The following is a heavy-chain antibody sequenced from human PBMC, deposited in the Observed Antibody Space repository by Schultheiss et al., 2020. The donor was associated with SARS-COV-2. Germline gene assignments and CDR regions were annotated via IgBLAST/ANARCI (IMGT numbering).Heavy chain of an antibody. CDR1: GFTFSSSA. CDR2: ISYDGGNE. J-gene: IGHJ4*02. Sequence: GGSLRLSCAASGFTFSSSAMHWVRQAPGKGLEWVAVISYDGGNEYYADSVKGRFTISRDNSKNTLYLQMNSLRAEDTAVYYCAKWRVTGDRGDYWGQGTLVTVSS. CDR3: AKWRVTGDRGDY. D-gene: IGHD7-27*01. V-gene: IGHV3-30-3*02.